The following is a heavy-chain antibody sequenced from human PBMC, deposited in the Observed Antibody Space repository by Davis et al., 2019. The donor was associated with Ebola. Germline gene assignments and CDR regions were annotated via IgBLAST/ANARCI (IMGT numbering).Heavy chain of an antibody. D-gene: IGHD6-19*01. CDR2: INHSGST. Sequence: PSETLSLTCAVYGGSFSGYYWSWIRQPPGKGLEWIGEINHSGSTNYNPSLKSRVTTSVDTSKNQFSLRLSSVTAADTAVYYCARTYSSGWYFSWGQGTTVTVSS. CDR3: ARTYSSGWYFS. V-gene: IGHV4-34*01. CDR1: GGSFSGYY. J-gene: IGHJ6*02.